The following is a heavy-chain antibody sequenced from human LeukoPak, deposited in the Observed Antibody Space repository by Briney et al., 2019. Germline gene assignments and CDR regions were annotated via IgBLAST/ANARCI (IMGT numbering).Heavy chain of an antibody. V-gene: IGHV4-59*11. D-gene: IGHD2/OR15-2a*01. Sequence: SETLSLTCTVSGGSISSHYWSWIRQPPGKGLEWIGYIYYSGSTNYNPSLKSRVTISVDTSKNQFSLKLSSVTAADTAVYYCARSGFGLLWGFDPWGQGTLVTVSS. CDR3: ARSGFGLLWGFDP. CDR1: GGSISSHY. J-gene: IGHJ5*02. CDR2: IYYSGST.